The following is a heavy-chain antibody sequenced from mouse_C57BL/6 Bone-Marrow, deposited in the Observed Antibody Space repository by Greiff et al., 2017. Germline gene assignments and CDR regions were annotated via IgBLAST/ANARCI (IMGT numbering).Heavy chain of an antibody. CDR1: GFTFSDYG. Sequence: EVQRVESGGGLVKPGGSLKLSCAASGFTFSDYGMHWVRQAPEKGLEWVAYISSGSSTIYYADTVKGRCTISGNNAKNTLFLQMTSLRSEDTAMYYCARGGYYGRNVDYWGQGTTLTVSS. CDR3: ARGGYYGRNVDY. J-gene: IGHJ2*01. CDR2: ISSGSSTI. V-gene: IGHV5-17*01. D-gene: IGHD1-1*01.